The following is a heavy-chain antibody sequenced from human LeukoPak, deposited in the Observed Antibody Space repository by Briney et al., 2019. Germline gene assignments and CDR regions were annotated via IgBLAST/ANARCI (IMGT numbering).Heavy chain of an antibody. V-gene: IGHV3-53*01. CDR3: ARRAGESSHPYDY. CDR1: GFTVSSNS. D-gene: IGHD4-17*01. J-gene: IGHJ4*02. CDR2: IYSGGNT. Sequence: PGGSLRLSCTVSGFTVSSNSMSWVRQAPGKGLEWVSFIYSGGNTHYSDSVKGRFTISRDNSKNTLYLQMNSLRADDTAVYYCARRAGESSHPYDYWGQGPLVTVSS.